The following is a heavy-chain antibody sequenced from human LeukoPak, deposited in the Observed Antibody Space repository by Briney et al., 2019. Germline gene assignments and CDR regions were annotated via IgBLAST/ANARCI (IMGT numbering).Heavy chain of an antibody. D-gene: IGHD5-18*01. CDR2: IYPGDSDT. CDR3: ARIWDRAMVTPVLGFFEY. Sequence: GESLKISFKGSGYSFTSYWIGWVRQMPGKGREGTGIIYPGDSDTRYSPSFQGHVTISADKSISPAYLQWSSRKATDTARYYCARIWDRAMVTPVLGFFEYWGQGTLVTVSS. J-gene: IGHJ4*02. CDR1: GYSFTSYW. V-gene: IGHV5-51*01.